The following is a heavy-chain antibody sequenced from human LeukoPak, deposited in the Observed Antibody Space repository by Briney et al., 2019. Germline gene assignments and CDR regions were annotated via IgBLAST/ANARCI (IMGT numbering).Heavy chain of an antibody. CDR3: ARGEEKATITGLDS. CDR1: GFTFSNYD. V-gene: IGHV3-21*01. D-gene: IGHD5-24*01. Sequence: GGSLRLSCAASGFTFSNYDMHWVRQAPGKGLEWVSAISSSSAYIYYADSVKGRFTISRDNAENSLFLRLNSLRAEDTAVYFCARGEEKATITGLDSWGQGTLVTVSS. J-gene: IGHJ4*02. CDR2: ISSSSAYI.